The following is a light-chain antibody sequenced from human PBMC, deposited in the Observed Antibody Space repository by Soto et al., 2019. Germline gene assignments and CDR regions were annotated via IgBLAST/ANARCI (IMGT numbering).Light chain of an antibody. CDR1: STDVGRYNL. J-gene: IGLJ1*01. CDR3: CSYAGSTTCDV. V-gene: IGLV2-23*01. CDR2: EAN. Sequence: QSALTQPASVSGSPGQSITISCTGTSTDVGRYNLVSWYQQHPGKAPKLMIYEANKRPSGVSNRFSGSKSGNTASLTISGLQAEDEADYYCCSYAGSTTCDVFGIGTKLTVL.